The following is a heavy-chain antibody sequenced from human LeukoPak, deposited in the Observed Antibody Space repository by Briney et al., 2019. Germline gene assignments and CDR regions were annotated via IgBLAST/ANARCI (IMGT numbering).Heavy chain of an antibody. CDR1: GYTFTDYY. Sequence: ASVKVSCKASGYTFTDYYMHWVRQAPGQGLEWMGWINPNSGGTNYAQKFQGRVTMTRDTSISTTYMELSSLRSDDTAVYYCARDLGISGWYAPPLGYFDYWGQGTLVTVSS. D-gene: IGHD6-19*01. CDR3: ARDLGISGWYAPPLGYFDY. CDR2: INPNSGGT. J-gene: IGHJ4*02. V-gene: IGHV1-2*02.